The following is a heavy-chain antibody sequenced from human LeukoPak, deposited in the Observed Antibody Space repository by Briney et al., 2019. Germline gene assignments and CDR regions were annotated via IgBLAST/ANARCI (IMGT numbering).Heavy chain of an antibody. D-gene: IGHD6-13*01. Sequence: GGSLRLSCAASGFTFSSYAMNWIRQAPGKGLEWVSAISGIDGTTYYADSVKGRFTISRDNSKKTLYLHLNSLRVEDAAVYYCAKDGYSSIPGFHFEYWGQGTPVTVSS. V-gene: IGHV3-23*01. CDR1: GFTFSSYA. CDR2: ISGIDGTT. CDR3: AKDGYSSIPGFHFEY. J-gene: IGHJ4*02.